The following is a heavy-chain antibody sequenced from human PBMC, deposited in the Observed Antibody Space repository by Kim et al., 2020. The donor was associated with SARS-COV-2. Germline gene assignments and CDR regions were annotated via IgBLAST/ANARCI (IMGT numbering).Heavy chain of an antibody. CDR3: ARVWRRAARGFDP. J-gene: IGHJ5*02. Sequence: SETLSLTCAVYGGSFSGYYWSWIRQPPGKGLEWIGEINHSGSTNYNPSLKSRVTISVDTSKNQFSLKLSSVTAADTAVYYCARVWRRAARGFDPWGQGTLVTVSS. D-gene: IGHD6-6*01. V-gene: IGHV4-34*01. CDR1: GGSFSGYY. CDR2: INHSGST.